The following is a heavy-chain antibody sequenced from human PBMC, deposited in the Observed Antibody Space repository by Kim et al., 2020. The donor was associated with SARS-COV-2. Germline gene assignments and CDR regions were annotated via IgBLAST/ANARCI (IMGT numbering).Heavy chain of an antibody. CDR2: INPNSGDT. Sequence: ASVKVSCKASGYTFTGYYMHWVRQAPGQGLAWMGRINPNSGDTNYAQKFQGRVTMTRDTSISTAYMELSRLRSDDTAVYYCARDYDSSGYRSPEAFDIWGQGTMVTVSS. V-gene: IGHV1-2*06. CDR1: GYTFTGYY. D-gene: IGHD3-22*01. CDR3: ARDYDSSGYRSPEAFDI. J-gene: IGHJ3*02.